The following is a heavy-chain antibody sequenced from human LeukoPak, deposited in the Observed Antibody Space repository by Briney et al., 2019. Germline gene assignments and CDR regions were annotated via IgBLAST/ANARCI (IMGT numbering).Heavy chain of an antibody. V-gene: IGHV4-59*01. Sequence: IYYNGNTKYNPSLKSRVTISLDTSKSQFSLNLRSATAADTAVYYCARDDRPYDSSGPGAFDIWGQGTMVTVSS. J-gene: IGHJ3*02. D-gene: IGHD3-22*01. CDR2: IYYNGNT. CDR3: ARDDRPYDSSGPGAFDI.